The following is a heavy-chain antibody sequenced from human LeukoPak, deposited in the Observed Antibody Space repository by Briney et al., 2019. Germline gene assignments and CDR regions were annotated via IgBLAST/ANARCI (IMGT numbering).Heavy chain of an antibody. CDR1: GLTVSSNY. J-gene: IGHJ4*02. CDR3: ARGLISRDGYNSLYFDY. Sequence: PGGSLRLSCAASGLTVSSNYMSWVRQAPGKGLEWVSVIYSGGTIYYADSVKGRFTISRDLSKDMLYLQMNSLRAEDTAVYYCARGLISRDGYNSLYFDYWGQGTLVTVSS. V-gene: IGHV3-66*01. CDR2: IYSGGTI. D-gene: IGHD5-24*01.